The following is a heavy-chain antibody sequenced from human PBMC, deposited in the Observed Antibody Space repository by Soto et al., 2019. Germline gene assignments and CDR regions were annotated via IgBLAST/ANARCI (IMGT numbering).Heavy chain of an antibody. Sequence: SSETLSLTCAVYGGSFSGYYWSWIRQPPGKGLEWIGEINHSGSTNYNPSLKSRVTISVDTSKNQFSLNLRSVTAADTAVYYCARAPLYYYDSRGYYRHFGYWGQGTLVTVSS. D-gene: IGHD3-22*01. CDR1: GGSFSGYY. J-gene: IGHJ4*02. CDR2: INHSGST. V-gene: IGHV4-34*01. CDR3: ARAPLYYYDSRGYYRHFGY.